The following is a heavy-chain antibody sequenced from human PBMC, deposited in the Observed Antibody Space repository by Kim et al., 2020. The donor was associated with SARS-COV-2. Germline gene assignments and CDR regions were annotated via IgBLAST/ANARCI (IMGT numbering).Heavy chain of an antibody. CDR2: SNT. D-gene: IGHD1-26*01. J-gene: IGHJ4*02. Sequence: SNTYYPGSVKGRFTISRDDSKDTLYLQLNNLTADDTAVYFCARDRSTFFDYWGQGILVTVSS. CDR3: ARDRSTFFDY. V-gene: IGHV3-33*01.